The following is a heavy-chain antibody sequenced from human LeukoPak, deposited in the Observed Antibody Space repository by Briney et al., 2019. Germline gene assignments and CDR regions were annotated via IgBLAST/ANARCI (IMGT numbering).Heavy chain of an antibody. CDR3: AREGVGVRSGIYRNYEGYDY. D-gene: IGHD4-11*01. J-gene: IGHJ4*02. Sequence: PGGSLRLSCAASGFTFGNYWMSWVRQAPGKGLEWVANVKQDGSEKNYVGSVEGRFTISRDNTKNSLYLQMNSLRAEDTAVSYCAREGVGVRSGIYRNYEGYDYWGQGTLITVSS. V-gene: IGHV3-7*01. CDR1: GFTFGNYW. CDR2: VKQDGSEK.